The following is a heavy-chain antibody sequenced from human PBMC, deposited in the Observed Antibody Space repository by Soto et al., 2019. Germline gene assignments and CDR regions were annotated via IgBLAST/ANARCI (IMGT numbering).Heavy chain of an antibody. D-gene: IGHD2-2*01. V-gene: IGHV3-66*01. CDR3: ARGRGSTGYLGREHYFDY. J-gene: IGHJ4*02. Sequence: GCLRLSCAASGVSVTNNYMNWVRQAPGKGLEWVSIIDIGGNTYYADSVKDRFTISRDNSRNTLYLHMDSLRAEDTAVYYCARGRGSTGYLGREHYFDYWGQGTLVTVSS. CDR1: GVSVTNNY. CDR2: IDIGGNT.